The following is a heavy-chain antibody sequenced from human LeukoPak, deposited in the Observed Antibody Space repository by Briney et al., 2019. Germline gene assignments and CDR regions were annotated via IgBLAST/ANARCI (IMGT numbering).Heavy chain of an antibody. Sequence: GGSLRLSSAASGFTFRSYWMRWVRQAPGKGLEWVANIKQDGSEKNYVDSVKGRFTISRDNAKNSLYLQMNSLRAEDTAVYYCASGLELDYWGQGTLVTASS. J-gene: IGHJ4*02. CDR3: ASGLELDY. V-gene: IGHV3-7*03. CDR2: IKQDGSEK. CDR1: GFTFRSYW.